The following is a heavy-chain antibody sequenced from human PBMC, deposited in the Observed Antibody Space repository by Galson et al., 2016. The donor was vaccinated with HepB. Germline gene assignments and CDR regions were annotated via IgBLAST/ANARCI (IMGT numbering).Heavy chain of an antibody. V-gene: IGHV3-53*01. D-gene: IGHD3-22*01. CDR3: ARVYDGSGFLSRGWYFDL. CDR1: GFTVSSSY. Sequence: SLRLSCAASGFTVSSSYISWVRQAPGKGLEWVSILYSGGGSTHYADSVKGRFAISRDNSKNPLYLQMNRLRAEATAVYFCARVYDGSGFLSRGWYFDLWGRGTLVTVSS. J-gene: IGHJ2*01. CDR2: LYSGGGST.